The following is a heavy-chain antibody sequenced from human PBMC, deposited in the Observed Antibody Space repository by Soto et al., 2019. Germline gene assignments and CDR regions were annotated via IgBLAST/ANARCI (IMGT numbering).Heavy chain of an antibody. CDR2: MYEGGST. V-gene: IGHV4-30-2*01. CDR1: NASVNRGGYS. CDR3: VRVGFLPNGGTWFDP. Sequence: PSETLSLTGAVSNASVNRGGYSWSWIRQPPVKGLEWIGYMYEGGSTYYNPSLKSRVTISADRSKNQLSLKLTSVTAADTAVYYCVRVGFLPNGGTWFDPWGQGTQVSSPQ. J-gene: IGHJ5*02. D-gene: IGHD3-16*01.